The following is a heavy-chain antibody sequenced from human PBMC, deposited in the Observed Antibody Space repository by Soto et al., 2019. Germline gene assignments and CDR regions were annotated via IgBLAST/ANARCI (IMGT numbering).Heavy chain of an antibody. Sequence: QVQLVQSGAEVKKPGASVKVSCKASGYTFTSYAMHWVRQAPGQRLEWMGWINAGNGNTKDSQKFQDRVTITRDTSASTVYMALSSLRSEDTAVYYCASSPWNYDSSCYYDYWGQGTLITVSS. CDR2: INAGNGNT. D-gene: IGHD3-22*01. V-gene: IGHV1-3*01. J-gene: IGHJ4*02. CDR1: GYTFTSYA. CDR3: ASSPWNYDSSCYYDY.